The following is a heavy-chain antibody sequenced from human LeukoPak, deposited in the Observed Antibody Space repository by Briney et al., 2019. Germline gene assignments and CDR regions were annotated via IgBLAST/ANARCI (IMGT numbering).Heavy chain of an antibody. Sequence: GGSLRLSCAVSGFRFDNYAMSWVRQAPGKGLDWVSTVSATGDSTYYADSVKGRFTVSRDNSKNTVYLQLNSLSAEDTAVYYCYGEGYWGQGTLVTVSS. D-gene: IGHD4/OR15-4a*01. J-gene: IGHJ4*02. CDR3: YGEGY. CDR2: VSATGDST. V-gene: IGHV3-23*01. CDR1: GFRFDNYA.